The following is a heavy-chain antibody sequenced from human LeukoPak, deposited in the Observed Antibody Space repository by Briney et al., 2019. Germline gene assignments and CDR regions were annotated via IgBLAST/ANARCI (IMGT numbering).Heavy chain of an antibody. CDR1: GGSISSGGYY. CDR2: IYYSGST. V-gene: IGHV4-61*08. D-gene: IGHD6-19*01. Sequence: PSETLSLTCSVSGGSISSGGYYWSWIRQHPGKGLEWIGYIYYSGSTNYNPSLKSRVTISVDTSKNQFSLKLSSVTAADTAVYYCARTSYSSGLFWGHDAFDIWGQGTMVTVSS. J-gene: IGHJ3*02. CDR3: ARTSYSSGLFWGHDAFDI.